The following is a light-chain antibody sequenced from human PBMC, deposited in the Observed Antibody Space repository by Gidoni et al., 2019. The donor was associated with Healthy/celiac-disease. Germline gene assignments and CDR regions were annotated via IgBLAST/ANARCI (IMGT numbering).Light chain of an antibody. J-gene: IGKJ2*04. Sequence: DIQMTQSPSSVSASVGDRVTITCRASQDISTWLAWYQQKPGKPPKLLIYAASSLHSGVPSRFSGSGSGTDFTLTICSLQPEDFATYYCQQANSFPPGSFGQGTKLEIK. CDR2: AAS. CDR3: QQANSFPPGS. CDR1: QDISTW. V-gene: IGKV1-12*01.